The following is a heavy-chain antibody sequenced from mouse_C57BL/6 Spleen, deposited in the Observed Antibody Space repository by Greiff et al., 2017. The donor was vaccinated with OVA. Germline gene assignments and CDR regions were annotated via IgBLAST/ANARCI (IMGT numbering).Heavy chain of an antibody. V-gene: IGHV14-3*01. Sequence: EVQLQQSVAELVRPGASVKLSCTASGFTIKNTYMHWVKQRPEQGLEWIGRIDPANGNTKYAPKFQGKATITADTSSNTAYLQLSSLTSEDTAIYYCARRVYGSSPGYWGQGTTLTVSS. J-gene: IGHJ2*01. D-gene: IGHD1-1*01. CDR1: GFTIKNTY. CDR3: ARRVYGSSPGY. CDR2: IDPANGNT.